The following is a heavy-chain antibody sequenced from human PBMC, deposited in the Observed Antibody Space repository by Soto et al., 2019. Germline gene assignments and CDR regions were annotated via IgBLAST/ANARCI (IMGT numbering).Heavy chain of an antibody. CDR1: GGSISSSNW. J-gene: IGHJ3*02. CDR2: IYYSGST. D-gene: IGHD3-10*01. Sequence: PSETLSLTCYVSGGSISSSNWWSWVRQSPGKGLEWIGSIYYSGSTYYNPSLKSRVTISVDTSKNQFSLKLSSVTAADTAVYYCAKGGSGSYSNAFDIWGQGTMVTVSS. V-gene: IGHV4-39*01. CDR3: AKGGSGSYSNAFDI.